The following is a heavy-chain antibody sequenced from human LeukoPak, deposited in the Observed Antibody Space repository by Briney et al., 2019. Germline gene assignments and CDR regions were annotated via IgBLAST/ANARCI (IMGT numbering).Heavy chain of an antibody. CDR3: ATNTVKAYFDY. V-gene: IGHV3-23*01. J-gene: IGHJ4*02. CDR1: GFTFSSYA. D-gene: IGHD4-17*01. CDR2: ISGSGGST. Sequence: GRSLRLSCAASGFTFSSYAMSWVRQAPGKGLEWVSAISGSGGSTYYADSVKGRFTISRDNSKNTLYLQMNSLRAEDTAVYYCATNTVKAYFDYWGQGTLVTVSS.